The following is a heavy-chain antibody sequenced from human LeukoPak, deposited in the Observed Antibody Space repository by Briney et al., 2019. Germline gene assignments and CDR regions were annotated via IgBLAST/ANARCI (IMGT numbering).Heavy chain of an antibody. CDR2: ISYDGSNK. Sequence: GGSVRLSCAASGFTFSSYAMHWVRQAPGKGLEWVAVISYDGSNKYYADSVKGRFTISRDNSKNTLYLQMNSLRAEDTAVYYCARAPDIVVVPAAIDYWGQGTLVTVSS. D-gene: IGHD2-2*01. J-gene: IGHJ4*02. CDR3: ARAPDIVVVPAAIDY. V-gene: IGHV3-30*04. CDR1: GFTFSSYA.